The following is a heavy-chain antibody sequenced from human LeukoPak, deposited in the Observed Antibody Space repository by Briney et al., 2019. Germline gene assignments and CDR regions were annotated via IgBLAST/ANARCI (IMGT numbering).Heavy chain of an antibody. J-gene: IGHJ6*03. V-gene: IGHV1-2*02. CDR1: GYTFTGYY. CDR2: INANSGGR. Sequence: ASVKVSCKASGYTFTGYYVHWVRQAPGQGLEWVGWINANSGGRNYAQKFQGRVTMTRDTSISTAYMELSSLRSDDTAVYYCARAKDEEGDYDSYYMDVWGKGTTVTVSS. D-gene: IGHD2-15*01. CDR3: ARAKDEEGDYDSYYMDV.